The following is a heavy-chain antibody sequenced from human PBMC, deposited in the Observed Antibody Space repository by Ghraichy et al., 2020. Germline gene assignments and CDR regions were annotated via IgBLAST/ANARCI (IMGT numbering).Heavy chain of an antibody. CDR1: GFTFSSYA. Sequence: GGSLRLSCAASGFTFSSYAMSWVRQAPGKGLEWVSAISGSGGSTYYADSVKGRFTISRDNSKNTLYLQMNSLRAEDTAVYYCAKVHSSGYYLSYFDYWGQGTLVTVSS. J-gene: IGHJ4*02. V-gene: IGHV3-23*01. CDR3: AKVHSSGYYLSYFDY. CDR2: ISGSGGST. D-gene: IGHD3-22*01.